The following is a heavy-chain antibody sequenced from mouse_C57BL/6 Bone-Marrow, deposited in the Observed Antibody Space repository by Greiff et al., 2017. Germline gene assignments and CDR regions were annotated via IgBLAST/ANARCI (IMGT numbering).Heavy chain of an antibody. V-gene: IGHV1-15*01. CDR1: GYTFTDYE. J-gene: IGHJ2*01. CDR2: FDPETGGT. Sequence: VQLQQSGAELVRPGASVTLSCKASGYTFTDYEMHWVKQTPVHGLEWIGAFDPETGGTAYNQKFKGKAILTADKSSSTAYMELRSLTSEDSAVYYCTRRGSSYNYWGQGTTLTVSS. D-gene: IGHD1-1*01. CDR3: TRRGSSYNY.